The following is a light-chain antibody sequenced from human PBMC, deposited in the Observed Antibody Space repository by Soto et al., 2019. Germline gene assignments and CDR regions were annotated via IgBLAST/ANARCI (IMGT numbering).Light chain of an antibody. Sequence: QSGLSEPASVSVSPGQSITISCTGSSSDIGAYNYVSWFEQYPGKGPKLIISEVSNRPSGVSNRFSGSKSGTAASLTISGLQTEDEADYFCFSSTTEWTHVFGTGTKVTVL. CDR2: EVS. CDR3: FSSTTEWTHV. J-gene: IGLJ1*01. V-gene: IGLV2-14*01. CDR1: SSDIGAYNY.